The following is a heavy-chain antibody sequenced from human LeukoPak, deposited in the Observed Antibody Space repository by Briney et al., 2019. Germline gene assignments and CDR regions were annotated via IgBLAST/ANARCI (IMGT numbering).Heavy chain of an antibody. CDR2: IASSGSRT. CDR3: AREDASAIDY. CDR1: GFTFSSYA. J-gene: IGHJ4*02. Sequence: GGSLRLSCAASGFTFSSYAMNWVRQAPGKGLEWVSYIASSGSRTYYADSVKGRFTISRDNAKNSLYLQMNSLRAEDTTVYYCAREDASAIDYWGQGTLVTVSS. D-gene: IGHD2-2*01. V-gene: IGHV3-48*03.